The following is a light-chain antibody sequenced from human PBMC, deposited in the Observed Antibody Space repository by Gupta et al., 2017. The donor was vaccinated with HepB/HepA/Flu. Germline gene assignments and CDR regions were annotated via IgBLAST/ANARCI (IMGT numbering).Light chain of an antibody. CDR1: QSISSY. J-gene: IGKJ1*01. CDR3: QQRSNWPPWT. V-gene: IGKV3-11*01. CDR2: EAS. Sequence: EIVLTQSPATLSSSPGDRATLSCRASQSISSYLAWYQQKPGQAPRLLIYEASNRVTGIPARFSGSGSGTDFTLTISSLEPEDFAIYYCQQRSNWPPWTFGQGTKVEIK.